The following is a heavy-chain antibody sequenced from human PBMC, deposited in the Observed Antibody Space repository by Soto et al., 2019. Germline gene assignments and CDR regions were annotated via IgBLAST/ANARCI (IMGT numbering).Heavy chain of an antibody. J-gene: IGHJ5*02. Sequence: QIQLVQSAAEVKKPGASVKVSCKTSGYTFVSYGISWVRQAPGQGLEWMGWISPYNGNTNFAQRFRGSVTLTTDTSTDIVYMDLGSLKSDYTAVYYCASDPNSFDSSGYYDHWGQGTLITVSS. D-gene: IGHD3-22*01. CDR3: ASDPNSFDSSGYYDH. CDR1: GYTFVSYG. CDR2: ISPYNGNT. V-gene: IGHV1-18*04.